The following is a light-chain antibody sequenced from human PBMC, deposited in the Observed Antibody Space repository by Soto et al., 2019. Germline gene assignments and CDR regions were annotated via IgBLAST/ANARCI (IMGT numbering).Light chain of an antibody. J-gene: IGKJ3*01. Sequence: DIVLTQSPATLSLSPGERATLSCRASQSVSRDFAWYQQKPGQAPRLLIYVASNRATGIPARFSGSGSGTDFTLTINSLQPEDFAIYYCQHRHNFGPGTKVDFK. V-gene: IGKV3-11*01. CDR3: QHRHN. CDR1: QSVSRD. CDR2: VAS.